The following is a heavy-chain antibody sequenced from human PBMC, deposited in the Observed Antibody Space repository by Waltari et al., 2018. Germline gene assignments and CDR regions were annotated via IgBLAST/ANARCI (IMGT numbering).Heavy chain of an antibody. CDR2: ISAYNGDT. Sequence: QVHLVQSGPEVKKPGASVKVSCKTSGYTFTSYGITWVRQAPGEGLEWIGWISAYNGDTKYTQKCQGRVTMTTDTSTSTAYMELRSLIADDTATYYCARDTEQLAEWRGHADHWGQGTLVAVSS. V-gene: IGHV1-18*01. D-gene: IGHD6-13*01. CDR3: ARDTEQLAEWRGHADH. CDR1: GYTFTSYG. J-gene: IGHJ4*02.